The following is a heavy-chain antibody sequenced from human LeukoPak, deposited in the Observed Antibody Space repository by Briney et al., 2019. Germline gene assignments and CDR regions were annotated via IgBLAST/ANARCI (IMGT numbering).Heavy chain of an antibody. V-gene: IGHV4-4*09. J-gene: IGHJ3*02. CDR3: ARQKCTSTSCLTKNAFDI. CDR1: GSISSYY. Sequence: SETLSLTCTVSGSISSYYWSWIRQPPGKGLEWIGYIYTSGSTNYNPSLKSQVTISVDTSKNQFSLDLSSVTAADTAVYYCARQKCTSTSCLTKNAFDIWGQGTVVTVSS. D-gene: IGHD2-2*01. CDR2: IYTSGST.